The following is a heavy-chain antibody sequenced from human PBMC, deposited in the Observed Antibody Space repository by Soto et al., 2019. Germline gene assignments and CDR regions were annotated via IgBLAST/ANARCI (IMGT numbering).Heavy chain of an antibody. J-gene: IGHJ4*02. CDR2: ISYDGSNK. V-gene: IGHV3-30*18. Sequence: PGGSLRLSCAASGFTFSSYGMHWVRQAPGKGLEWVAVISYDGSNKYYADSVKGRFTISRDNSKNTLYLQMNSLRAEDTAVYYCAKDAATVFGVVIGSPIDYWGKGTLVPVAS. D-gene: IGHD3-3*01. CDR1: GFTFSSYG. CDR3: AKDAATVFGVVIGSPIDY.